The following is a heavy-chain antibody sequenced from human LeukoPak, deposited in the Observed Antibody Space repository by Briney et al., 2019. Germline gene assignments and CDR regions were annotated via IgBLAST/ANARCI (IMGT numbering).Heavy chain of an antibody. CDR1: GFTFSSYA. V-gene: IGHV3-64*01. Sequence: GGSLRLSCAASGFTFSSYAMHWVRQALGKGLGYVSAISSNGGSTYYANSVKGRFTISRDNSKNTLYLQMGSLRAEDMAVYYCARTRTDGYNSKWFDPWGQGTLVTVSS. J-gene: IGHJ5*02. CDR3: ARTRTDGYNSKWFDP. CDR2: ISSNGGST. D-gene: IGHD5-24*01.